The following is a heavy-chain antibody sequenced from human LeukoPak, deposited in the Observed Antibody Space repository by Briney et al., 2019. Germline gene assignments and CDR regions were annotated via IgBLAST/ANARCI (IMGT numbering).Heavy chain of an antibody. CDR2: INPNSGDT. J-gene: IGHJ4*02. Sequence: GASVKVSCKASGYTFTGYYMHWVRQAPGQGLEWMGWINPNSGDTNYVQKFQGRVTMTRDTSISTAYMELSRLRSDDTAVYYCARGGVMVTANLDYWGQGTLVAVSS. D-gene: IGHD2-21*02. V-gene: IGHV1-2*02. CDR3: ARGGVMVTANLDY. CDR1: GYTFTGYY.